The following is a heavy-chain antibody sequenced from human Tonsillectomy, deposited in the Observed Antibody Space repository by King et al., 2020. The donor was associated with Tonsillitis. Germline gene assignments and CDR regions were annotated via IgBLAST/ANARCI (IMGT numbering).Heavy chain of an antibody. D-gene: IGHD3-10*01. V-gene: IGHV3-48*03. Sequence: EVQLVESGGGLVQPGGSLRLSCAASGFTFSSYEMNWVRQAPGKGLEWVSYISSSGSAIFYADSVKGRFTISRDNAKNSLYLQMNSLRAEDTALYYCARYYGSGTYLDYWDQGTLVTVSS. CDR3: ARYYGSGTYLDY. CDR1: GFTFSSYE. J-gene: IGHJ4*02. CDR2: ISSSGSAI.